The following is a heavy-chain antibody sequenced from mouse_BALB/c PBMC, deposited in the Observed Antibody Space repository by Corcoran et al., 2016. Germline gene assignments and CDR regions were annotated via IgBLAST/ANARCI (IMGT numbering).Heavy chain of an antibody. J-gene: IGHJ2*01. CDR2: IFCYNGTT. D-gene: IGHD1-1*01. CDR3: ARVVRDYYWDY. Sequence: LVKTGASVKISCKASGYSFTGYYMHWVKQSHGKSLEWIGYIFCYNGTTSYNQKFKGKATFTVDTSSSTAYMQVNSLTSEDAAVYYCARVVRDYYWDYWGQGTTLTVSS. CDR1: GYSFTGYY. V-gene: IGHV1S34*01.